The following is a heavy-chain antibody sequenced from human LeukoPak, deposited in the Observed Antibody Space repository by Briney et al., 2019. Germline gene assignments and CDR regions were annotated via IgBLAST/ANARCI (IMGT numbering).Heavy chain of an antibody. CDR3: ARGDFTIFGVIIAPDY. CDR1: GYTFTSYY. CDR2: INPNSGDT. D-gene: IGHD3-3*01. V-gene: IGHV1-2*02. Sequence: GASVKVSCKASGYTFTSYYMHWVRQAPGQGLEWMGWINPNSGDTKYAQKFQGRVTMTRDTSISTAYMELSRLRSDDTAVYYCARGDFTIFGVIIAPDYWGQGTLVTVSS. J-gene: IGHJ4*02.